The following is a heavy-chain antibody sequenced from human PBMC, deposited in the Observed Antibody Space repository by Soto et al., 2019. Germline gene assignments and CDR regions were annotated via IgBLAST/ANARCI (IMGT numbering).Heavy chain of an antibody. D-gene: IGHD2-2*01. CDR1: EMTFSLFS. CDR3: VRVPLAIDVAHYYYYYMDV. V-gene: IGHV3-7*01. CDR2: IKEDGSEK. Sequence: DVRLVESGGGLVQPGKSLRLACEVSEMTFSLFSMSWVRQVPGKRLEWVASIKEDGSEKSYVDSVKGRFTISRDNDKNSLYLEMHDLIADDTSVYYCVRVPLAIDVAHYYYYYMDVRGKGTTVTVSS. J-gene: IGHJ6*03.